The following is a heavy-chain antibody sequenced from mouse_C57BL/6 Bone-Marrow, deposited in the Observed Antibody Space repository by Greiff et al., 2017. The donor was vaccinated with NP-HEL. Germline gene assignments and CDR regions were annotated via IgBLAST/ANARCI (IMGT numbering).Heavy chain of an antibody. CDR1: GYTFTNYW. CDR3: ASGDYDGGFAY. J-gene: IGHJ3*01. V-gene: IGHV1-63*01. CDR2: IYPGGGYT. Sequence: VKLMESGAELVRPGTSVKMSCKASGYTFTNYWIGWAKQRPGHGLEWIGDIYPGGGYTNYNEKFKGKATLTADKSSSTAYMPFSSLTSEDSAIYYCASGDYDGGFAYWGQGTLVTVSA. D-gene: IGHD2-4*01.